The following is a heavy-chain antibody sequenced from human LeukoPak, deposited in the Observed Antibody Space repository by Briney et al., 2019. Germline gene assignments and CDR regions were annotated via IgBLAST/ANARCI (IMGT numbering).Heavy chain of an antibody. CDR2: INAGNGNT. CDR3: ARWAYYYDSSGYYSLFDY. Sequence: ASVTVSCKASGYTFTSYAMHWVRQAPGQRLEWMGWINAGNGNTKYSQKFQGRVTITRDTSASTAYMELSSLRSEDTAVYYCARWAYYYDSSGYYSLFDYWGQGTLVTVSS. V-gene: IGHV1-3*01. J-gene: IGHJ4*02. D-gene: IGHD3-22*01. CDR1: GYTFTSYA.